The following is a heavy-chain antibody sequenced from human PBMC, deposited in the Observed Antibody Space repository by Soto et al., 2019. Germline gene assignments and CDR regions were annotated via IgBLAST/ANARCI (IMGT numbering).Heavy chain of an antibody. V-gene: IGHV4-31*03. CDR1: GGSISSGGYC. Sequence: KPSETLSLTCTVSGGSISSGGYCWSWIRQHPGKGLEWIGYIYYSGSTYYNPSLKSRVTISVDTSKNQFSLKLSSVTAADTAVYYCARVRPVVVTAIPVGYFDYWGQGTLVTVSS. D-gene: IGHD2-21*02. CDR3: ARVRPVVVTAIPVGYFDY. J-gene: IGHJ4*02. CDR2: IYYSGST.